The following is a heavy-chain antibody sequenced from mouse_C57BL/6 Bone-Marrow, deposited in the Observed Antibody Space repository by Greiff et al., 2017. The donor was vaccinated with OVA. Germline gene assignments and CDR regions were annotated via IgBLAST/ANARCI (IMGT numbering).Heavy chain of an antibody. CDR2: IHPNSGST. CDR3: ARAGRGDYFDY. J-gene: IGHJ2*01. Sequence: QVQLQQPGAELVRPGSSVKLSCKASGYTFTSYWMDWVKQRPGQGLEWIGMIHPNSGSTNYNEKFKSKATLTVDKSSSTAYMQLSSLTSAAAAVDDCARAGRGDYFDYWGQGTTLTVSA. V-gene: IGHV1-64*01. CDR1: GYTFTSYW.